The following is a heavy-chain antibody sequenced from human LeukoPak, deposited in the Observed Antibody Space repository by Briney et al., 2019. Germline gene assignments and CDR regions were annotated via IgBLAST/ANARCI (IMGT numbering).Heavy chain of an antibody. CDR1: GFSFSDSY. CDR2: ISHSCSTI. J-gene: IGHJ6*02. V-gene: IGHV3-11*01. Sequence: GVSLRLSCAASGFSFSDSYMSWCRQAPGEGLEWVSYISHSCSTIYYADSVKSRFTIYRDKAKNSLYLQMNSLRAEDTAVYYCARAEYYDSSGYYEYGMDVWGQGTTVTVSS. CDR3: ARAEYYDSSGYYEYGMDV. D-gene: IGHD3-22*01.